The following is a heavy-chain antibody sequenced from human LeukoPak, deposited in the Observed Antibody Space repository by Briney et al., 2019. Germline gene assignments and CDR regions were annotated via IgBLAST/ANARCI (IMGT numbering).Heavy chain of an antibody. J-gene: IGHJ4*02. Sequence: SETLSLTCTVPGGSISSYYWSWIRQPPGKGLERIGHIYYSGSTNYNPSLKSRVTISVDTSKNQFSLKLSSVTAADTAVYYCAQSGGYCSSTSCYGPIDSWGQGTLVTVSS. V-gene: IGHV4-59*01. CDR3: AQSGGYCSSTSCYGPIDS. CDR1: GGSISSYY. D-gene: IGHD2-2*01. CDR2: IYYSGST.